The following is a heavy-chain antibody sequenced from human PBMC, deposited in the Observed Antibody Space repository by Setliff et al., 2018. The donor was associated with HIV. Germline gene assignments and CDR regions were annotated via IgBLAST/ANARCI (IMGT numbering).Heavy chain of an antibody. CDR1: GGSIRNYY. D-gene: IGHD6-13*01. CDR3: ARDCRVGWVFTYGMDV. V-gene: IGHV4-59*01. J-gene: IGHJ6*02. Sequence: PSETLSLTCTVSGGSIRNYYWTWIRQPPGKGLEWIGYIYYSGSTNYNPSLKSRVTISVDTSKNQFSLKLTSVTAEDTAVYYCARDCRVGWVFTYGMDVWGQGTLVTVSS. CDR2: IYYSGST.